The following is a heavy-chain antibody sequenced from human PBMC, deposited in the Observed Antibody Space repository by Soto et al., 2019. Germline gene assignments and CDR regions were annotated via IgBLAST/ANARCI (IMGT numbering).Heavy chain of an antibody. CDR3: ARDETMVRGVIITRNWFDP. CDR1: GGTFSSYA. Sequence: ASVKVSCKASGGTFSSYAISWVRQAPGQGLEWMGGIIPIFGTANYAQKFQGRVTITADKSTSTAYMELSSLRSEDTAVYYCARDETMVRGVIITRNWFDPWGQGTLVTVSS. CDR2: IIPIFGTA. D-gene: IGHD3-10*01. J-gene: IGHJ5*02. V-gene: IGHV1-69*06.